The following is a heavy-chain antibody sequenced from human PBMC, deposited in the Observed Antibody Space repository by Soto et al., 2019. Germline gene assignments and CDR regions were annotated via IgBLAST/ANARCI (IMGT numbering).Heavy chain of an antibody. CDR2: INPSGGST. V-gene: IGHV1-46*03. Sequence: QVQLVQSGAEVKKPGASVKVSCKASGYTFTSYYMHWVRQAPGQGLEWMGIINPSGGSTSYAQKFQGRVTMTRDTSTSTVYMELSSLRSEDTAVYYCARGGYCTNGVCHKYYFDYWGQGTLVTVSS. J-gene: IGHJ4*02. CDR3: ARGGYCTNGVCHKYYFDY. D-gene: IGHD2-8*01. CDR1: GYTFTSYY.